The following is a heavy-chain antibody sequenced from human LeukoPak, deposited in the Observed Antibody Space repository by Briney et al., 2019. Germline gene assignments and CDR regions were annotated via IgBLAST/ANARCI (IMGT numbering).Heavy chain of an antibody. D-gene: IGHD3-10*01. J-gene: IGHJ1*01. Sequence: GGSLRLSCAASGLSFSIYAMSWVRQAPGKGLEWVSTISGSGAYTYYADSVKGRFTISRDNSKNTLYLQMNSLRAEDTAVYYCAKYFASGSYYKLPHWGQGTLVTVSS. CDR2: ISGSGAYT. CDR1: GLSFSIYA. CDR3: AKYFASGSYYKLPH. V-gene: IGHV3-23*01.